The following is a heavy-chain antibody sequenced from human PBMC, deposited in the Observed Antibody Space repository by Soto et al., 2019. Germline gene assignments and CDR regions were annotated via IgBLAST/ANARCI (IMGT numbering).Heavy chain of an antibody. CDR1: GGTFSSYA. D-gene: IGHD1-20*01. CDR3: ARVTEIAAYYYYYGMDV. J-gene: IGHJ6*02. V-gene: IGHV1-69*01. CDR2: IIPIFGTA. Sequence: QVQLVQSGAEVKKPGSSVKVSCKASGGTFSSYAISWVRQAPGQGLEWMGGIIPIFGTANSAQKFQGRVTITADESTSTAYMELRSLRSEDTAVYYCARVTEIAAYYYYYGMDVWGQGTTVTVSS.